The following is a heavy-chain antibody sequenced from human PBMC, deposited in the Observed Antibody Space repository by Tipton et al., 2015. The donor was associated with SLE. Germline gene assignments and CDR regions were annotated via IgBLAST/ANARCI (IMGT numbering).Heavy chain of an antibody. Sequence: GSLRLSCAASGFTFSSYSMNWVRQAPGKGLEWVLSISSSSSYISYADSVKGRITISRDNAKNSLYLQMNSLRAADTAVYYCARDPLTGDPFDHWAQGTLVTGSS. CDR2: ISSSSSYI. D-gene: IGHD7-27*01. CDR1: GFTFSSYS. J-gene: IGHJ4*02. CDR3: ARDPLTGDPFDH. V-gene: IGHV3-21*01.